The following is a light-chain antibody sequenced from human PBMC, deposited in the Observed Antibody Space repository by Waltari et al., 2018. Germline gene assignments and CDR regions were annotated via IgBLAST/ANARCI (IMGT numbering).Light chain of an antibody. CDR1: SLRSYD. J-gene: IGLJ2*01. Sequence: SSELTQDPAVSVALGQTVRITCQGDSLRSYDASWYQQKPGQAPVPVIYGKTIRPSGIPDRFSGSISGNTGSLTITGAQAEDEADYYCSSRDTSDHHVIFGGGTKLTVL. CDR3: SSRDTSDHHVI. CDR2: GKT. V-gene: IGLV3-19*01.